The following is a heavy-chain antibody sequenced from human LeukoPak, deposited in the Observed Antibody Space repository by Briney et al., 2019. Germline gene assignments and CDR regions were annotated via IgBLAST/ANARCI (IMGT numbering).Heavy chain of an antibody. D-gene: IGHD6-13*01. CDR2: IYYSGST. V-gene: IGHV4-59*01. J-gene: IGHJ5*02. Sequence: SKTLSLTCTVSGGSISSYYWSWIRQPPGKGLEWIGYIYYSGSTNYNPSLKSRVTLSVDTSKNQFSLKLSSVTAADTAVYYCAREFSKAYSTLNWFDPWGQGTLVTVSS. CDR1: GGSISSYY. CDR3: AREFSKAYSTLNWFDP.